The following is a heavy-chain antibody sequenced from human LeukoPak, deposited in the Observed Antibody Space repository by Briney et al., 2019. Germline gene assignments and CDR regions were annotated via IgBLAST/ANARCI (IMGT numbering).Heavy chain of an antibody. J-gene: IGHJ4*02. D-gene: IGHD3-3*01. CDR1: GYTFTSYA. CDR2: INAGSGNT. CDR3: ARAQRITIFGVVRLRFFDY. V-gene: IGHV1-3*01. Sequence: ASVKVSCKASGYTFTSYAMHWVRQAPGQRLEWMGWINAGSGNTKYSQNFQGRVTISRDTSTSTVYMELSSLRSEDTAVYYCARAQRITIFGVVRLRFFDYWGQGALVTVSS.